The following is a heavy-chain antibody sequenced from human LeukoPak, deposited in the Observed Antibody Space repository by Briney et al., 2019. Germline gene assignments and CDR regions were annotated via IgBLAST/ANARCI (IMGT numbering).Heavy chain of an antibody. CDR2: IYHSGTT. CDR3: ATRRDGYTILGG. D-gene: IGHD5-24*01. J-gene: IGHJ4*02. Sequence: SETLSLTCAVSGDSISSSNWWSWVRQPPGKGLEWIGEIYHSGTTNYNPSLKSRVTISVDKSENQFSLKLNSVTAADTAVYYCATRRDGYTILGGWGQGMLVTVSS. V-gene: IGHV4-4*02. CDR1: GDSISSSNW.